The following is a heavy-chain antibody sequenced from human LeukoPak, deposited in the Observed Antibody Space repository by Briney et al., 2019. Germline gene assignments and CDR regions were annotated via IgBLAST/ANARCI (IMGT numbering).Heavy chain of an antibody. V-gene: IGHV3-7*01. J-gene: IGHJ4*02. CDR1: GFTFSSYR. CDR3: AREGTAAAGIY. CDR2: IKQDGSEK. Sequence: SGGSLRLSCAASGFTFSSYRMSWVRQAPGKGLEWVANIKQDGSEKYYVDSVKGRFTISRDNAKNSLYLQMNSLRAEDTAVYYCAREGTAAAGIYWGQGTLVTVSS. D-gene: IGHD6-13*01.